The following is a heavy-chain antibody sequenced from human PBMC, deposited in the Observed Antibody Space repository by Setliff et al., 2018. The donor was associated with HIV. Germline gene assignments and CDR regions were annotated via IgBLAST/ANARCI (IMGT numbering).Heavy chain of an antibody. CDR3: ARESQTGTGSYLA. J-gene: IGHJ4*02. Sequence: ASVKVSCKTSGYTFTSYYVNWVRQAPGQGLEWMGIINCENGDTTYAQNFKDRVTVTRDTSTSTVYMDLSSLRPEDAAVYYCARESQTGTGSYLAWGQGTLVTVSS. CDR1: GYTFTSYY. CDR2: INCENGDT. D-gene: IGHD3-10*01. V-gene: IGHV1-46*01.